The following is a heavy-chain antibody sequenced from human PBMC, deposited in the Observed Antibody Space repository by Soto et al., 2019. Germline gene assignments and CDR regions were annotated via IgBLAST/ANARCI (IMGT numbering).Heavy chain of an antibody. D-gene: IGHD5-12*01. J-gene: IGHJ4*02. CDR1: GCSFTSYD. Sequence: GASVKVSCKASGCSFTSYDMHWVRQAPGQGLEWMGIINPSGGSTSYAQKFQGRVTMTRDKSTSTAYMELSSLRSEDTAVYYCARARGYELGSWGQGTLVTVSP. CDR2: INPSGGST. CDR3: ARARGYELGS. V-gene: IGHV1-46*01.